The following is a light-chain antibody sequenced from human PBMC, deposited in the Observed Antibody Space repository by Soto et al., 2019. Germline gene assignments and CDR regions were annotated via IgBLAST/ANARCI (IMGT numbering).Light chain of an antibody. J-gene: IGKJ1*01. CDR1: QSINSF. CDR3: QQYGGSLRT. Sequence: EIVLTQSPGTLSLSPGEGATLSCRASQSINSFLAWYQQRRGQAPRLLIHGASNRATGIPDRFSGSGSGTDFTLTISRLEPEDFAVYYCQQYGGSLRTFGQGTKVDIK. CDR2: GAS. V-gene: IGKV3-20*01.